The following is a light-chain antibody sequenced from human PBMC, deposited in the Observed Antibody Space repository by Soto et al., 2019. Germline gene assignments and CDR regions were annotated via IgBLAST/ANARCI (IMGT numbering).Light chain of an antibody. V-gene: IGKV3-20*01. CDR2: GAS. J-gene: IGKJ1*01. Sequence: EIVFTQSPGILSLSPGERATLSCRASQSVSNDFLAWYQQKPGQATRLLIYGASTRANDVPDRFSGSGSGADFTLSLSRLEPEDFAVYYCQQYGSSHPRTFGQGTKVDIK. CDR1: QSVSNDF. CDR3: QQYGSSHPRT.